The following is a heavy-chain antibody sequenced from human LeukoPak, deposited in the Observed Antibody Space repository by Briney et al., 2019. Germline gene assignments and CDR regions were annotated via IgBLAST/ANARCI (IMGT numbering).Heavy chain of an antibody. CDR3: ASYGGNSVGDAFDI. Sequence: GGSLRLSCAASGFTFSSYGMHWVRQAPGKGLEWVAVISYDGSNKYYADSVKGRFTISRDNSKNTLYLQMNSLRAEDTAVYYCASYGGNSVGDAFDIWGQGTMVTVSS. V-gene: IGHV3-30*03. D-gene: IGHD4-23*01. CDR2: ISYDGSNK. J-gene: IGHJ3*02. CDR1: GFTFSSYG.